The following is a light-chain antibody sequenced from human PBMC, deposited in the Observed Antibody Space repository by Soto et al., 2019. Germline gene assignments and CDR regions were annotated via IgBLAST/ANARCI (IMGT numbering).Light chain of an antibody. V-gene: IGKV2-30*01. Sequence: DVELTQSPLSLPVTLGQPASISCRSTHILLYSDGNIYLNWFHQRPGQSPRRLIYKVSNRDSGVPGRFSGSGSDTDFTLKISRVGAEDVGVYYCMQGTHWPPTFGQGTKVEIK. CDR3: MQGTHWPPT. CDR2: KVS. CDR1: HILLYSDGNIY. J-gene: IGKJ1*01.